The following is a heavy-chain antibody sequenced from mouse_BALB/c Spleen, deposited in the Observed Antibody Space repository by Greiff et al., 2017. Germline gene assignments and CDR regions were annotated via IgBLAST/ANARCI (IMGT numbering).Heavy chain of an antibody. CDR3: TRWGRILEGKNYGMDY. Sequence: QVQLQQPGAELVRPGASVKLSCKASGYTFTSYWINWVKQRPGQGLEWIGNIYPSDSYTNYNQKFKDKATLTVDKSSSTAYMQLSSPTSEDSAVYYCTRWGRILEGKNYGMDYWGQGTSVTVSS. V-gene: IGHV1-69*02. CDR2: IYPSDSYT. CDR1: GYTFTSYW. J-gene: IGHJ4*01.